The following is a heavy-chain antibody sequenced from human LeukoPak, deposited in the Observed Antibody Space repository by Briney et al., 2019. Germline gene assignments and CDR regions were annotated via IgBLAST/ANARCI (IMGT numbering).Heavy chain of an antibody. V-gene: IGHV5-51*01. CDR2: IYPGDSDT. D-gene: IGHD6-13*01. J-gene: IGHJ6*03. CDR3: ARSYSSSWYLHYYYYMDV. Sequence: GESLKISCKGSGYSFSTYWLGWVRQMPGKGLEWMGIIYPGDSDTRYSPSFQGQVTISADKSISTAYLQWSSLKASDTAMYYCARSYSSSWYLHYYYYMDVWGKGTTVTVSS. CDR1: GYSFSTYW.